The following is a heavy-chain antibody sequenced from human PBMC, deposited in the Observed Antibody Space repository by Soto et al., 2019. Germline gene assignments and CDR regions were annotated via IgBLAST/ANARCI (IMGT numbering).Heavy chain of an antibody. CDR3: AKVHEMGPLTFGNWYFDL. D-gene: IGHD3-10*01. V-gene: IGHV3-30*04. CDR2: ISYDGSNK. J-gene: IGHJ2*01. CDR1: GFPFSTYA. Sequence: QVQLVESGGGVVQPGRSLRLSCAASGFPFSTYAMHWVRQAPGKGLEWVAFISYDGSNKYYADSVKGRFTISRDNSKNTLYLQMNSLRAEDTAVYYCAKVHEMGPLTFGNWYFDLWGRGTLVTVSS.